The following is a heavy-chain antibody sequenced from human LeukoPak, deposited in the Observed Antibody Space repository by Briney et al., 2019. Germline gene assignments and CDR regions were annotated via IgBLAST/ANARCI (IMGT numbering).Heavy chain of an antibody. V-gene: IGHV3-15*07. CDR3: AKSRAVVPAAINY. CDR2: IKSKSDGGTT. Sequence: GGSLRLSCAASGFTFSDAWMNWVRQAPGKGLEWVGRIKSKSDGGTTDYAAPVKGRFTISRDNSKNTLYLQMNSLRAEDTAVYYCAKSRAVVPAAINYWGQGTLVTVSS. J-gene: IGHJ4*02. CDR1: GFTFSDAW. D-gene: IGHD2-2*01.